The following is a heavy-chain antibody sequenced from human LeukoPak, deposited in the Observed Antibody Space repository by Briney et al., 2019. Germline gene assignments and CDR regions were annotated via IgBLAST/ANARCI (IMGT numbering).Heavy chain of an antibody. Sequence: PGGSLRLSCAASGFTVSSNYMSWVRQAPGKGLEWVSIIYSGGSTFYADSVKGRFTVSRDNGKKLVHLQLNSLRAEDTAVYFCARIPHPDYADAQWGQGTLVIVSS. D-gene: IGHD4-17*01. J-gene: IGHJ4*02. CDR3: ARIPHPDYADAQ. CDR1: GFTVSSNY. CDR2: IYSGGST. V-gene: IGHV3-53*01.